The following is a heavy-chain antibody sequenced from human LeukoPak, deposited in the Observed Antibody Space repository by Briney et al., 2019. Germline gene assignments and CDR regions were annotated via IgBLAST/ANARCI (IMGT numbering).Heavy chain of an antibody. V-gene: IGHV3-33*01. CDR2: IWYDGSNK. CDR1: GFTFSSHG. J-gene: IGHJ4*02. Sequence: GGSLRLSCAASGFTFSSHGMHWVCQAPGKGLEWVAVIWYDGSNKYYADSVKGRFTISRDNSKNTLYLQMNSLRDEDTAVYYCARDGIAYEFDYWGQGTLVTVSS. CDR3: ARDGIAYEFDY. D-gene: IGHD6-13*01.